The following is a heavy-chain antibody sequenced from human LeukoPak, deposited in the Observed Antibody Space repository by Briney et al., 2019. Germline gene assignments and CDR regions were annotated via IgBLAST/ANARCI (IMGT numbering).Heavy chain of an antibody. J-gene: IGHJ5*02. CDR1: GGSISSYY. D-gene: IGHD3-3*01. Sequence: TSETLSLTCTVSGGSISSYYWSWIRQPPGKGLEWIGYIYYSGSTNYNPSLKSRVTISVDTSKNQFSLKLSSVTAADTAVYYCAREWIDYDFWSVSGWSDPWGQGTLVTVSS. CDR2: IYYSGST. V-gene: IGHV4-59*01. CDR3: AREWIDYDFWSVSGWSDP.